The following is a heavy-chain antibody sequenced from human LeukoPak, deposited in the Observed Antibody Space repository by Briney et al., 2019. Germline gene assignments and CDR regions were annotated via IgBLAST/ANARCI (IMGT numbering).Heavy chain of an antibody. CDR1: GGSFSGYY. V-gene: IGHV4-34*01. CDR2: INHSGST. CDR3: VKYGDNAGAY. Sequence: SETLSLTCAVYGGSFSGYYWSWIRQPPGKGLEWIGEINHSGSTNYNPSLKSRVTISVDTSKNQFSLKLNSMTAADTAIYYCVKYGDNAGAYWGPGTLVTVSS. D-gene: IGHD4-17*01. J-gene: IGHJ4*02.